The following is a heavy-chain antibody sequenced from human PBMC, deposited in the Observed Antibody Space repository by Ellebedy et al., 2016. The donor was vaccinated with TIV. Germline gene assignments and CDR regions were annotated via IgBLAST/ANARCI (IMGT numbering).Heavy chain of an antibody. Sequence: GESLKISCAASGFTFSDYYMSWIRQAPGKGLEWVSSISSCSSYIYYADSVKGRFTITRDNAKNSLYLQMNSLRAEDTAVYYWPRKLQLNYYNGMDLWGQGTTVTVSS. CDR2: ISSCSSYI. V-gene: IGHV3-11*06. D-gene: IGHD5-24*01. CDR3: PRKLQLNYYNGMDL. CDR1: GFTFSDYY. J-gene: IGHJ6*02.